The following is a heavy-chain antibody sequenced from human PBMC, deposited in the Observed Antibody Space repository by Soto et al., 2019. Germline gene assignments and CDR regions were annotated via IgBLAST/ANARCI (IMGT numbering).Heavy chain of an antibody. J-gene: IGHJ4*02. D-gene: IGHD6-19*01. CDR3: ARGYSSGPDY. CDR1: GFSFSNHW. Sequence: EVQLVESGGGLVQPGGSLRLSCAASGFSFSNHWMPWVRQVPGKGLVWVARINSDGSTTTYADSVKGRFTISRANARNTLYLQMDSLRAEDTALYCCARGYSSGPDYWGQGTLVTVSS. V-gene: IGHV3-74*01. CDR2: INSDGSTT.